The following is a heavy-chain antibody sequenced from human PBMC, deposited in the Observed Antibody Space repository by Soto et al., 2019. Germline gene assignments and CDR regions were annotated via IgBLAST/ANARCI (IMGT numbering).Heavy chain of an antibody. CDR1: GFTFDDYA. CDR2: ISWNSGSI. CDR3: ATGLAVAGHAFDI. V-gene: IGHV3-9*01. D-gene: IGHD6-19*01. Sequence: EVQLVESGGGLVQPGRSLRLSCAASGFTFDDYAMHWVRQAPGKGLEWVSGISWNSGSIGYADSVKGRFTISRDNAKNSLYLQMNSLRAEDTALYYCATGLAVAGHAFDIWGQGTKVTVSS. J-gene: IGHJ3*02.